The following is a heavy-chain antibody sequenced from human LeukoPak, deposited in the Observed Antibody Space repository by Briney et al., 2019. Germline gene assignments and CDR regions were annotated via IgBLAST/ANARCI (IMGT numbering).Heavy chain of an antibody. D-gene: IGHD3-3*01. J-gene: IGHJ4*02. CDR3: AKDPGPRYDFWSGYYTPHPNY. Sequence: GGSLRLSCAASGFTFSSYSMHWVRQAPGKGLEWVAFIRYDGSNKYYADSVKGRFTISRDNSKNTLYLQMNSLRAEDTAVYYCAKDPGPRYDFWSGYYTPHPNYWGQGTLVTVSS. CDR2: IRYDGSNK. V-gene: IGHV3-30*02. CDR1: GFTFSSYS.